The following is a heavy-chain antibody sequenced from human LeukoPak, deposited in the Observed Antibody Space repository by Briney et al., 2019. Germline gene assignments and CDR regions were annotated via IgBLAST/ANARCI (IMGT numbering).Heavy chain of an antibody. V-gene: IGHV1-69*13. J-gene: IGHJ6*02. D-gene: IGHD2-2*01. Sequence: GASVKVSCKASGGTFSSYAISWVRQAPGQGLEWMGGIIPIFGTANYAQKFQGRVTITADESTSTAYMELSSLRSEDTAVYYCASPHCSSTSCSYYYYYGMDVWGQGTTVTVSS. CDR1: GGTFSSYA. CDR2: IIPIFGTA. CDR3: ASPHCSSTSCSYYYYYGMDV.